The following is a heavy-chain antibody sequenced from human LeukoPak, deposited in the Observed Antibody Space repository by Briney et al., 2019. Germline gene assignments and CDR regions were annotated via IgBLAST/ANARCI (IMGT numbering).Heavy chain of an antibody. CDR2: IYYSGST. D-gene: IGHD3-3*01. CDR1: GGSISSYY. V-gene: IGHV4-59*01. Sequence: SETLSHTCTVSGGSISSYYWSWIRQPPGKGLEWIGYIYYSGSTNYNPSLKSRVTISVDTSKNQFSLKLSSVTAADTAVYYCARVYYDFWSGSNWFDPWGQGTLVTVSS. J-gene: IGHJ5*02. CDR3: ARVYYDFWSGSNWFDP.